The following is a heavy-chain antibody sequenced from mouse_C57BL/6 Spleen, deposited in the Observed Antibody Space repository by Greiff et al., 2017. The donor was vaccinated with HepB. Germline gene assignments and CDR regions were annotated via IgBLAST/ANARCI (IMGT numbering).Heavy chain of an antibody. CDR3: ARDGVTTVEVLDY. CDR2: ISDGGSYT. Sequence: EVMLVESGGGLVKPGGSLKLSCAASGFTFSSYAMSWVRQTPEKRLEWVATISDGGSYTYYPDNVKGRFTISRDNAKNNLYLQMSHLKSEDTAMYYWARDGVTTVEVLDYWGQGTTLTVSS. CDR1: GFTFSSYA. J-gene: IGHJ2*01. D-gene: IGHD1-1*01. V-gene: IGHV5-4*01.